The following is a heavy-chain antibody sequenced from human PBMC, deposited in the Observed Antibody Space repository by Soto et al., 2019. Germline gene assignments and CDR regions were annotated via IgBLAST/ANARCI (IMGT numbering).Heavy chain of an antibody. CDR3: ATVGYYYYAMDV. Sequence: GESLKISCAASGFTFSSYSMNWVRQAPGKGLEWVSSISSSSSYIYYADSVKGRFTISRDNAKNSLYLQMNSLRAEDTAVYYCATVGYYYYAMDVWGRGTPVTVSS. V-gene: IGHV3-21*01. CDR1: GFTFSSYS. CDR2: ISSSSSYI. J-gene: IGHJ6*02.